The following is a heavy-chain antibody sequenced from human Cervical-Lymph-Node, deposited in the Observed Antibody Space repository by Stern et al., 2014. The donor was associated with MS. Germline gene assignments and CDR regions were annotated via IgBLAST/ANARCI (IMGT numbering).Heavy chain of an antibody. D-gene: IGHD4-17*01. CDR2: LYHTGSP. Sequence: QVQLQESGSGLVKPSQTLSLTCTVSGDSISRGGYFWNWIRQPPGKGLEWIGYLYHTGSPYYSPSLKSRVPQLLDRSKNQFSLRLTSVTAADTAFYFCAGEPYANNWLDPWGQGILVTVAS. CDR3: AGEPYANNWLDP. J-gene: IGHJ5*02. V-gene: IGHV4-30-2*01. CDR1: GDSISRGGYF.